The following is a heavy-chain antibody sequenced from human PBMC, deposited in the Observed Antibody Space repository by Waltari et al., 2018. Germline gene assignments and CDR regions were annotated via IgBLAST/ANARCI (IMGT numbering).Heavy chain of an antibody. D-gene: IGHD3-10*01. CDR2: ASDSGGSS. CDR1: GFSFSNDA. J-gene: IGHJ4*02. Sequence: EVQLLESGGGLVQPGGSLRLSCAASGFSFSNDAMRWARQVPGKGLEWVSAASDSGGSSYYADSVKGRFTISRDNSKNMLYLQMKYLSAEDTALYYCAKDLLPTGVSDYWGQGALVTVSS. CDR3: AKDLLPTGVSDY. V-gene: IGHV3-23*01.